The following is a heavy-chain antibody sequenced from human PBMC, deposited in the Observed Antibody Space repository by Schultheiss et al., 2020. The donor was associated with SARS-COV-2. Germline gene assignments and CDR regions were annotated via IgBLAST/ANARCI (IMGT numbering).Heavy chain of an antibody. D-gene: IGHD5/OR15-5a*01. J-gene: IGHJ6*02. V-gene: IGHV4-59*01. CDR2: IYYSGST. CDR1: GGSFSGYY. CDR3: AREGYSVSTHMGYGMDV. Sequence: SQTLSLTCAVYGGSFSGYYWSWIRQPPGKGLEWIGYIYYSGSTNYNPSLKSRVTISVDTSKNQFSLKLSSVTAADTAVYYCAREGYSVSTHMGYGMDVWGQGTTVTVSS.